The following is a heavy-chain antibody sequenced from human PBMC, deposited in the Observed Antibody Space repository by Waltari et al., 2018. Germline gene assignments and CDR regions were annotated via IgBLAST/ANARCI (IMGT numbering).Heavy chain of an antibody. J-gene: IGHJ4*02. CDR1: GGTFSSYA. Sequence: QVQLVQSGAEVKKPGSSVKVSCKASGGTFSSYAISWVRQAPGQGLEWMGRIIPIFGTANYAQKFQGRVTITADKSTSTAYMELSSLRSEDTAVYYCARGEMATTPMPGSRAGAGDYWGQGTLVTVSS. CDR3: ARGEMATTPMPGSRAGAGDY. CDR2: IIPIFGTA. V-gene: IGHV1-69*08. D-gene: IGHD5-12*01.